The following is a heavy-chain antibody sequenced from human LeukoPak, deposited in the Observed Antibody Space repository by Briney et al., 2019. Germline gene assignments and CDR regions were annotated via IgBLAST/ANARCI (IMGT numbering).Heavy chain of an antibody. CDR3: ARDRVYYDSSGAIDY. D-gene: IGHD3-22*01. CDR1: GITFGTYA. J-gene: IGHJ4*02. V-gene: IGHV3-21*01. CDR2: ISSSSSYI. Sequence: GGSLRLSCAASGITFGTYAMTWVRQAPGKGLEWVSSISSSSSYIYYADSVKGRFTISRDNAKNSLYLQMNSLRAEDTAVYYCARDRVYYDSSGAIDYWGQGTLVTVSS.